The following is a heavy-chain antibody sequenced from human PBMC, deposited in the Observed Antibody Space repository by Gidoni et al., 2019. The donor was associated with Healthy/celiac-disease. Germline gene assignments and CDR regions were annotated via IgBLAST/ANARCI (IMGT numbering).Heavy chain of an antibody. V-gene: IGHV1-69*01. CDR1: GGTFRSYA. J-gene: IGHJ4*02. CDR3: ARTGRERWYS. D-gene: IGHD2-15*01. Sequence: QVQLLQSAAAVTQPGSSVNVSCKASGGTFRSYAISWVRQAPGQGLDWMGGIIPIFGKANYAQKFQGRGTITADESTSTAYMELSSLRSEDTAMYYWARTGRERWYSWGKGTLVTVSS. CDR2: IIPIFGKA.